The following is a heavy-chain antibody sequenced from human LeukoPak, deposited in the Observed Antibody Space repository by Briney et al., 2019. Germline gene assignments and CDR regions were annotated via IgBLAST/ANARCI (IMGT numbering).Heavy chain of an antibody. Sequence: SETLSLTCSASGYSIRSVYFWGWIRQPPGKGLEWVASIHDNGITHYNPSLKSRVSISVDTSNNQFSLRMRSVTAADTAFYYCATGGNIAVAGVLHWGQGALVTVSS. D-gene: IGHD6-19*01. CDR2: IHDNGIT. V-gene: IGHV4-38-2*02. CDR3: ATGGNIAVAGVLH. CDR1: GYSIRSVYF. J-gene: IGHJ4*02.